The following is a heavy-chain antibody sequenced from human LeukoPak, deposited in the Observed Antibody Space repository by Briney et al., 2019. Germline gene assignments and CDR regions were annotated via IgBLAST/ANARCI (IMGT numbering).Heavy chain of an antibody. Sequence: ASVKVSCKASGYTFTSYDINWVRQATGQGLEWMGWMNPNSGNTGYAQKFQGRVTMTSNTSISTAYMELSSLRSEDTAVYYCARSRALIRRLDYYYYYMDVWGKGTTVTVSS. CDR2: MNPNSGNT. D-gene: IGHD2-8*01. CDR3: ARSRALIRRLDYYYYYMDV. CDR1: GYTFTSYD. J-gene: IGHJ6*03. V-gene: IGHV1-8*01.